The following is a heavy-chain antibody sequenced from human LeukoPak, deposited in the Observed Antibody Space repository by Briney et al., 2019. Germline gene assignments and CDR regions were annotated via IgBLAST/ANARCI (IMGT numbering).Heavy chain of an antibody. CDR2: IGTSSGAI. CDR3: ARNLDS. CDR1: GFTFSTYN. J-gene: IGHJ5*01. Sequence: PGGSLRLSCSASGFTFSTYNMNWVRGATGKGLEWVSFIGTSSGAIYYADSVKGRFTISRDNAKKSLYLQMNSLRDEDTAVYYCARNLDSWGQGALVTVSS. V-gene: IGHV3-48*02.